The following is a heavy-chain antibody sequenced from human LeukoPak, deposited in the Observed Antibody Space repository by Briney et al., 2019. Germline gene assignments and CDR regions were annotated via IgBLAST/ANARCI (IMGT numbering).Heavy chain of an antibody. CDR2: ISSSGST. CDR1: GGSISSGSYY. Sequence: SETLSLTCTVSGGSISSGSYYWSWIRQPPGKGLEWIGYISSSGSTKYNPSLKSRLTISVDTSKNQFSLKLTSVTAADTAVYYCARGQQWFDPWGQGTLVTVSS. J-gene: IGHJ5*02. D-gene: IGHD6-13*01. V-gene: IGHV4-61*01. CDR3: ARGQQWFDP.